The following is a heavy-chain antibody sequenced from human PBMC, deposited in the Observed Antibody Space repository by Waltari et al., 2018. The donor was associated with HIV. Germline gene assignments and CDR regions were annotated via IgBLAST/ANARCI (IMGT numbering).Heavy chain of an antibody. Sequence: QVQLQESGPGLVKPSGTLSLSCVVSGDSMKASFWTWIRQPPERGLEYIAYIRDNGQTTYSPSFKSRVVLSIDTSKNQVSLKLHSVTTADTGVYYCAKMSAVAPGTPGRVDHWGRGALVTVSS. V-gene: IGHV4-59*01. CDR3: AKMSAVAPGTPGRVDH. CDR1: GDSMKASF. CDR2: IRDNGQT. J-gene: IGHJ5*02. D-gene: IGHD2-21*01.